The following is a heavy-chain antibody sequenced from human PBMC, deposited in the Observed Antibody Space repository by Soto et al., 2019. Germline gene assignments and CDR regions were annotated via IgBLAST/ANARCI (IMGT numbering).Heavy chain of an antibody. CDR1: GFTFSSYG. V-gene: IGHV3-33*01. Sequence: PGGSLRLSCAASGFTFSSYGMHWVRQAPGEGLEWVAVIWYDGSNKYYADSVKGRFTISRDNSKNTLYLQMNILRAENVAVYYSARDYRPVRPVASRNWYDHWGQGTLVTVSS. CDR3: ARDYRPVRPVASRNWYDH. J-gene: IGHJ5*02. D-gene: IGHD3-10*01. CDR2: IWYDGSNK.